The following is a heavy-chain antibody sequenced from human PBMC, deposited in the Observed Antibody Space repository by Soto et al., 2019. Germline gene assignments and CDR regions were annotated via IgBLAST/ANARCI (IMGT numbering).Heavy chain of an antibody. J-gene: IGHJ6*02. V-gene: IGHV3-30-3*01. CDR3: ARDHGMFLSYYYYGMDV. CDR2: ISYDGNNK. D-gene: IGHD3-10*02. Sequence: TGGSLRLSCAASGFTFSRFSMHWVRQAPGKGLAWVAVISYDGNNKHFAESVKGRFSISRDDSKNTVYLEMNNLRGDDSAVYYCARDHGMFLSYYYYGMDVWGRGTTVTVSS. CDR1: GFTFSRFS.